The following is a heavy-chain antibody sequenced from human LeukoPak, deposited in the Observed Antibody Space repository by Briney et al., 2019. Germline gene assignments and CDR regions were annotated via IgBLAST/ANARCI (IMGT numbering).Heavy chain of an antibody. J-gene: IGHJ4*02. Sequence: GGSLRLSCAASTFTFSDYYMTWIRQAPGKGLEWVSYISGSGSTIYYADSVKGRFTISMDNAKNSLYLQMSSLRAEDTAMYYRARGTNGWHQPLDYWGQGTLVTVSS. D-gene: IGHD2-2*01. V-gene: IGHV3-11*01. CDR3: ARGTNGWHQPLDY. CDR2: ISGSGSTI. CDR1: TFTFSDYY.